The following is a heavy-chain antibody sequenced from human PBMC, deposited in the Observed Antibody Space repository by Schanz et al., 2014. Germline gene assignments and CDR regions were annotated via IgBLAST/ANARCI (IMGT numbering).Heavy chain of an antibody. D-gene: IGHD6-19*01. Sequence: QVQLVQSGTEVKKPGASVKVSCKASGYTFTNFYIHWVRQAPGQGLEWVGIINPSGGSTTYAQKFQGRVTMTTDTSTSTAYMELRSLRSDDTAVYYCARGGYSSGWYDRDIAHFDYWGQGTLVTVSS. CDR3: ARGGYSSGWYDRDIAHFDY. CDR1: GYTFTNFY. J-gene: IGHJ4*02. V-gene: IGHV1-46*01. CDR2: INPSGGST.